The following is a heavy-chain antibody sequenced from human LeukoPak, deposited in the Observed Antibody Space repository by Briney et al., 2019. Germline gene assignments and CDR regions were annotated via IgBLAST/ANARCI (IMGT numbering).Heavy chain of an antibody. V-gene: IGHV4-59*08. D-gene: IGHD3-22*01. CDR3: ARRYDSTLYYYYYMDV. CDR2: IYYSGST. Sequence: AETLSLTCTVSGGSISSYYWSWIRQPPGKGLEWIGYIYYSGSTNYNPSLKSRVTISVDTSKNQFSLKLSSVTAADTAVYYCARRYDSTLYYYYYMDVWGKGTTVTVSS. J-gene: IGHJ6*03. CDR1: GGSISSYY.